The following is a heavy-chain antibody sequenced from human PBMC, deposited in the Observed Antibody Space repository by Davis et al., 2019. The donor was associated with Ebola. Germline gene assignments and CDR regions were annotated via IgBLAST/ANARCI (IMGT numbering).Heavy chain of an antibody. CDR1: GWSFSGYY. D-gene: IGHD6-6*01. CDR3: ARSIAARPGYFQH. V-gene: IGHV4-34*01. Sequence: SETLSLTCAAHGWSFSGYYWSWIRQPPGKGLEWIGEINHSGSTNYNPSLKSRVTISVDTSKNQFSLKLSSVAAADTAVYYCARSIAARPGYFQHWGQGTLVTVSS. CDR2: INHSGST. J-gene: IGHJ1*01.